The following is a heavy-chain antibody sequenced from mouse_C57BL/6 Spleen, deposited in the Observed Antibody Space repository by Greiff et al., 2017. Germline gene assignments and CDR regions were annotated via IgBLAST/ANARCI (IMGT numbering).Heavy chain of an antibody. Sequence: QVQLKQPGAELVRPGSSVKLSCKASGYTFTSYWMHWVKQRPIQGLEWIGNIDPSDSETHYNQKFKDKATLTVDKSSSTAYMQLSSLTSEDSAVYYCARDSNYPYYAMDYWGQGTSVTVSS. J-gene: IGHJ4*01. CDR2: IDPSDSET. V-gene: IGHV1-52*01. CDR1: GYTFTSYW. D-gene: IGHD2-5*01. CDR3: ARDSNYPYYAMDY.